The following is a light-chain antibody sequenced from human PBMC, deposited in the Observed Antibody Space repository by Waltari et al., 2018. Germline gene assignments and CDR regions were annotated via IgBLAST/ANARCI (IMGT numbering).Light chain of an antibody. CDR2: SNN. J-gene: IGLJ1*01. Sequence: QRVPARARQPPINSNNQRPSGVPDGVSGTKSGTSASLAISGLQSGDEADYFCAAWDDSLNGYVFGTGTKVTVL. CDR3: AAWDDSLNGYV. V-gene: IGLV1-44*01.